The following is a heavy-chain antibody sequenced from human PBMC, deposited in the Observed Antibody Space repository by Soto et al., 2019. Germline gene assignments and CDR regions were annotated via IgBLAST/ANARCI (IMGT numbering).Heavy chain of an antibody. D-gene: IGHD2-2*01. CDR1: GFTFSSYW. CDR3: ATYHPFDY. V-gene: IGHV3-7*03. J-gene: IGHJ4*02. Sequence: GGSLRLSCAAFGFTFSSYWMSWVRQAPGKGLEWVAYIKQDGSQKDYVDSVKGRFTISRDNAKNSLYLQMNSLRAEDTAVYYCATYHPFDYWGQGTLVTVSS. CDR2: IKQDGSQK.